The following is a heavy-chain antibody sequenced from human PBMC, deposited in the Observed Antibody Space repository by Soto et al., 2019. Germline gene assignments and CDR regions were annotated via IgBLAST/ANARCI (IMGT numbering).Heavy chain of an antibody. Sequence: PGESLKISCAASGFTFSSYSMNWVRQAPGKGLEWVSSISSSSSYIYYADSVKGRFTISRDNSKNTLYLQMNSLRAEDTAVYYCAKDRVGNYDFWSGPPLGPFDYWGQGTLVTVSS. CDR3: AKDRVGNYDFWSGPPLGPFDY. CDR1: GFTFSSYS. CDR2: ISSSSSYI. J-gene: IGHJ4*02. V-gene: IGHV3-21*04. D-gene: IGHD3-3*01.